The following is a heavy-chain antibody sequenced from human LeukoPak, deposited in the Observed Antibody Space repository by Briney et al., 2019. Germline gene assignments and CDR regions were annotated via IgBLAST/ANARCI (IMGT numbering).Heavy chain of an antibody. CDR1: GFTFSSYT. D-gene: IGHD3-10*01. V-gene: IGHV3-23*01. CDR2: ISGSGSGT. Sequence: GSLRLSCAASGFTFSSYTMNWVRQAPGKGLEWVSSISGSGSGTYHVDYVKGRFTVSRDNSKNTLYLQMNSLRAEDTAVYYCAKSSITLLRGVLSAFDIWGQGTMVTVSS. J-gene: IGHJ3*02. CDR3: AKSSITLLRGVLSAFDI.